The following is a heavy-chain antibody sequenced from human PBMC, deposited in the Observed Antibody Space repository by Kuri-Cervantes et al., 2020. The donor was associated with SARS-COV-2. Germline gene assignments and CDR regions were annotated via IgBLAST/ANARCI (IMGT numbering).Heavy chain of an antibody. D-gene: IGHD3-10*01. J-gene: IGHJ3*02. CDR1: GYSIGRPYY. Sequence: SETLSLTCTVSGYSIGRPYYWGWIRQSPGKGLEWIGSIYQSGSSYYHPSLRSRVTISVDTSKNQFSLKLSSVTAADTAVYYCARDRGPDGFDIWGQGTMVTVSS. CDR2: IYQSGSS. V-gene: IGHV4-38-2*02. CDR3: ARDRGPDGFDI.